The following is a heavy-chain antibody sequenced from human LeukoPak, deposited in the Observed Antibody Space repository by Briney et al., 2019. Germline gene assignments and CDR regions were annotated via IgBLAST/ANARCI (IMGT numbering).Heavy chain of an antibody. V-gene: IGHV4-39*01. Sequence: PSETLSLTCTVSGGSISSSSYYWGWIRQPPGKGLEWIGSIYYSGSTYYNPSLKSRVTISVDTSKNQFSLKLSSVTAADTAVYYCAMSGSVDNWFDHWGQGTLVTVSS. CDR2: IYYSGST. CDR3: AMSGSVDNWFDH. J-gene: IGHJ5*02. CDR1: GGSISSSSYY. D-gene: IGHD5/OR15-5a*01.